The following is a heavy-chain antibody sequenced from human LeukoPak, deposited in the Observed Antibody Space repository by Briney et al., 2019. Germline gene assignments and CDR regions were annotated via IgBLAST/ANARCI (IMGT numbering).Heavy chain of an antibody. D-gene: IGHD3-10*01. Sequence: SQTLSLTCTVSGGSISSGSYYWSWIRQPAGKGLEWIGRIYTSGSTNYNPSLKSRVTISVDTSKNQFSLKLSSVTAADTAVYYCARDVMGRGVLEAFDIWGQGTMVTVSS. CDR2: IYTSGST. CDR3: ARDVMGRGVLEAFDI. J-gene: IGHJ3*02. CDR1: GGSISSGSYY. V-gene: IGHV4-61*02.